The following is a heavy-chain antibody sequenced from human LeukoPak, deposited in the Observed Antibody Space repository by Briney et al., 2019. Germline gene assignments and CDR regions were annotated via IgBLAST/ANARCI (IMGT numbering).Heavy chain of an antibody. J-gene: IGHJ4*02. CDR2: TYYRSKWYF. CDR1: GDSVSSNSAA. D-gene: IGHD2-2*01. V-gene: IGHV6-1*01. Sequence: SQTLSLTCAIAGDSVSSNSAAWNWIRQSPSRGLEWLGRTYYRSKWYFDYAVSVEGRITINPDTSKNQFSLRLNSVTPEDTAVYYCARSISTGGFRLDYWGQGTLVTVSS. CDR3: ARSISTGGFRLDY.